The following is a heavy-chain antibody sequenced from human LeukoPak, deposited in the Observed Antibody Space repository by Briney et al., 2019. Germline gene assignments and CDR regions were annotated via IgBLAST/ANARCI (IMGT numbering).Heavy chain of an antibody. V-gene: IGHV1-2*02. CDR1: GYTFTGYY. D-gene: IGHD3-22*01. CDR2: INPNSGGT. Sequence: GASVKVSCKASGYTFTGYYMHWVRQAPGQGLECMGWINPNSGGTNYAQKFQGRVTMTRDTSISTAYMELSRLRSDDTAVYYCARDRHSSGYYYNYWGQGTLVTVSS. CDR3: ARDRHSSGYYYNY. J-gene: IGHJ4*02.